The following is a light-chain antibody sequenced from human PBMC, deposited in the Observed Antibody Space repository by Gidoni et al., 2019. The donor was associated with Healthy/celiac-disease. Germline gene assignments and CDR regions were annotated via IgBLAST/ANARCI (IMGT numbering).Light chain of an antibody. CDR3: SSYAGSNNWV. J-gene: IGLJ3*02. V-gene: IGLV2-8*01. Sequence: QSALTQPPAAPGSPGQSVTISCTGTSLDVGGYNYVSWYQQHPGKAPKLMIYEVSKRPSGVPDRFVGSKSGNTASLTVSGLQAEDEADYYCSSYAGSNNWVFGGGTKLTVL. CDR2: EVS. CDR1: SLDVGGYNY.